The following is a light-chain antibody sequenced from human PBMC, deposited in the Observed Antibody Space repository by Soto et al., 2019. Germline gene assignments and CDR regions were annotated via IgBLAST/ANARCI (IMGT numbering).Light chain of an antibody. V-gene: IGKV3-15*01. CDR1: QSVSNN. J-gene: IGKJ4*01. CDR2: GAS. CDR3: QQYNNWPRGT. Sequence: EIVMTQSPATLSVSPGERATLSCRASQSVSNNLAWYQQKPGQAPRLLIYGASTRATGIPATFSGSGSGTEFTLTISSLQSEAFAVYYCQQYNNWPRGTFGGGTKVEIK.